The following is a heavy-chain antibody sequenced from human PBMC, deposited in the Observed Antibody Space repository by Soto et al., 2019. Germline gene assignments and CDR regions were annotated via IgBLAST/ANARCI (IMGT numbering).Heavy chain of an antibody. CDR3: AKDLQFSGWLSAQTVDY. D-gene: IGHD6-19*01. J-gene: IGHJ4*02. Sequence: EVQLLESGGGLVQHGGSLRLSCAVSGFTFSSHAMSWVRQAPGKGLECVSSITGSGDSTYDADSVKGRFTISRDKSKSTLYLQMNSLRAEDTAVYYCAKDLQFSGWLSAQTVDYWGQGNQVTVSS. CDR1: GFTFSSHA. CDR2: ITGSGDST. V-gene: IGHV3-23*01.